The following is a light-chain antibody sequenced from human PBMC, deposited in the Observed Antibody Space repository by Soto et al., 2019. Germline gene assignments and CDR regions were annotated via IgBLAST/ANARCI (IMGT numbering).Light chain of an antibody. V-gene: IGKV3-20*01. CDR3: QQFPTWT. CDR1: QSVSNSY. CDR2: AAS. Sequence: EIVLTQSPGILSLSPGERATLSCRASQSVSNSYLAWYQQKPGQAPRLLMYAASNRVTGIPDRFSGSGSGTDFTLTISRLEPEDFAGYYCQQFPTWTFGQGTNVEIK. J-gene: IGKJ1*01.